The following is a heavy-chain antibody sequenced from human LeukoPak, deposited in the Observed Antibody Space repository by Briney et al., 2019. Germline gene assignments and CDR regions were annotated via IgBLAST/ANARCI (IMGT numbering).Heavy chain of an antibody. Sequence: SETLSLTCTVSGGSISSYYWSWIRQPPGKGLEWIGYISYSGSTNYNPSLKSRVTISVDTSKNQFSLKLTSVTAADTAVYYCARLADCSGGSCLLFDYWGQGTLVTVSS. J-gene: IGHJ4*02. CDR2: ISYSGST. CDR3: ARLADCSGGSCLLFDY. CDR1: GGSISSYY. D-gene: IGHD2-15*01. V-gene: IGHV4-59*01.